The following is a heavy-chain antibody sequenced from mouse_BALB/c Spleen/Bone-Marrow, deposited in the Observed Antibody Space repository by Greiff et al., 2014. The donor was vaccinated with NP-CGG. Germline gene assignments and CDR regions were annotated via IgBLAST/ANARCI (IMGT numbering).Heavy chain of an antibody. CDR3: ANGCDYYAMDY. CDR2: IYPGNSDT. V-gene: IGHV1-5*01. Sequence: VQLQQSGTVLARPGASVKMSCKASGYSFTSYWMHWVKQRPGQGLEWIGAIYPGNSDTSYNQKFKCKAKVTAVTSASTAYMELSSLTNEDSAVYYCANGCDYYAMDYWGQGTSVTVSS. J-gene: IGHJ4*01. CDR1: GYSFTSYW. D-gene: IGHD2-2*01.